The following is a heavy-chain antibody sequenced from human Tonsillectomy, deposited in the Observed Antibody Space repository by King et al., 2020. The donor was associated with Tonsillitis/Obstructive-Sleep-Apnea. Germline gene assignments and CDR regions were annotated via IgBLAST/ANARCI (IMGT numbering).Heavy chain of an antibody. CDR3: ARGDYGDSNYFDY. CDR2: INHSGST. D-gene: IGHD4-17*01. CDR1: GGSISGHY. Sequence: VQLQQWGAGLLKPPETLSLSCGVYGGSISGHYWSWIRQPPGKGLEWIGEINHSGSTNYNPSLKSRFTISVDTSKNQLSLKLNSVTAADTAVYYCARGDYGDSNYFDYWGQGTLVTVSS. J-gene: IGHJ4*02. V-gene: IGHV4-34*01.